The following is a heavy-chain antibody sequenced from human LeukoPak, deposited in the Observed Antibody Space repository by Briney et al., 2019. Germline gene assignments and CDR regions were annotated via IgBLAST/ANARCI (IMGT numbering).Heavy chain of an antibody. D-gene: IGHD2-8*02. J-gene: IGHJ6*02. CDR2: IYYTGSR. CDR3: ARAVHPQRVPVKDAYGLDV. Sequence: SETLSLTCVVSGASISSSDWWSWVRPSPGKGLEWIGEIYYTGSRNYNPSLKSRVAMSVDTSKNQFSLELTSVTAADTAEYYCARAVHPQRVPVKDAYGLDVWGQGTTVTVSS. CDR1: GASISSSDW. V-gene: IGHV4-4*02.